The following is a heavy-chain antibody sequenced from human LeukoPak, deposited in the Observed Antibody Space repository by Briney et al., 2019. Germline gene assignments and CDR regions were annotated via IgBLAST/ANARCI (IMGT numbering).Heavy chain of an antibody. CDR2: RNHSGST. CDR3: ARHGAAGAFYYYYYYMDV. D-gene: IGHD6-13*01. Sequence: SSETLSLTCAVYGGSFSGYYYNWIRHPPPQGQERMGVRNHSGSTNYNPSLKSRVTISVDTSKNQFSLKLSSVTAADTAVYYCARHGAAGAFYYYYYYMDVWGKGTTVTVSS. J-gene: IGHJ6*03. V-gene: IGHV4-34*01. CDR1: GGSFSGYY.